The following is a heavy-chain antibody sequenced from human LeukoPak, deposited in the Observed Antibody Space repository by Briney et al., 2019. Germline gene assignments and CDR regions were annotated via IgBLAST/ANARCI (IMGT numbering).Heavy chain of an antibody. CDR1: GFTVSSNS. D-gene: IGHD3/OR15-3a*01. J-gene: IGHJ5*02. Sequence: AGGSLRLSCTVSGFTVSSNSMSWVRQAPGKGLEWVSFIYSDNTHYSDSVKGRFTISRDNAKNSLYLQMNSLRAEDTALYYCARGTGTSNNWFDPWGQGTLVTVSS. V-gene: IGHV3-53*01. CDR2: IYSDNT. CDR3: ARGTGTSNNWFDP.